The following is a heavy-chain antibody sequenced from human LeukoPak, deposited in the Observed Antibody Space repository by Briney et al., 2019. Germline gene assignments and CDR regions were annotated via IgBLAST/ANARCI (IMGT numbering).Heavy chain of an antibody. CDR1: GFTFSSYG. CDR3: ARARTATYYDSSAPGS. Sequence: GGSLRLSCAASGFTFSSYGMHWVRQAPGQGLEWMGWINPASGGTKYTQKFQGRVTMTRDTSISTAYMELRGLRSDDTAVYYCARARTATYYDSSAPGSWGQGTLVTVSS. D-gene: IGHD3-22*01. J-gene: IGHJ5*02. CDR2: INPASGGT. V-gene: IGHV1-2*02.